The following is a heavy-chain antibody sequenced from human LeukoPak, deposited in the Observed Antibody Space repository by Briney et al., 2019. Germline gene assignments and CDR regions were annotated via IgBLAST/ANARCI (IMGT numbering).Heavy chain of an antibody. CDR3: ARLSSGWLQSNYYYYMDV. J-gene: IGHJ6*03. CDR1: GGSFSGYY. Sequence: PSETLSLTCAVYGGSFSGYYWSWIRQPPGKGLEWIGEINHSGSTNYNPSLKSRVTMSVDASKNQFSLKLSSVTAADTAVYYCARLSSGWLQSNYYYYMDVWGKGTTVTVSS. V-gene: IGHV4-34*01. CDR2: INHSGST. D-gene: IGHD5-24*01.